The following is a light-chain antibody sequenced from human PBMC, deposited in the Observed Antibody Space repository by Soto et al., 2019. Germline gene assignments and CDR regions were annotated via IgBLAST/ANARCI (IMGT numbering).Light chain of an antibody. CDR3: QSYDSTHQGL. V-gene: IGLV6-57*03. CDR1: SGSIANNY. J-gene: IGLJ2*01. Sequence: NFMLTQPHSVSESPGKTVTISCTRSSGSIANNYVQWYQQRPGSAPTAVIHEDDQRPSGVPDRFSGSIDRSSNSASLTISGMKTEDEADYYCQSYDSTHQGLFGGGTQLTVL. CDR2: EDD.